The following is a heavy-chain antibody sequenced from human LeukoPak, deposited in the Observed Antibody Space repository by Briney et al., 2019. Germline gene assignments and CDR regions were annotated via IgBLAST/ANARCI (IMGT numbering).Heavy chain of an antibody. CDR1: GFTFDIYA. D-gene: IGHD6-19*01. CDR3: ARVDSTGWDDAFDY. CDR2: ISDQGGST. J-gene: IGHJ4*02. V-gene: IGHV3-64*01. Sequence: GGSLRFSCAASGFTFDIYAMHWVRQAPGKGLEYVSGISDQGGSTYYANSVKGRLTISRDNSKNTLYLQMGSLRAEDTAVYYCARVDSTGWDDAFDYWGQGTLVTVSS.